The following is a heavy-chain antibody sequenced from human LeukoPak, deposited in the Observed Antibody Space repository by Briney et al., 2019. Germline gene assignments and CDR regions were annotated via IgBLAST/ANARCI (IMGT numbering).Heavy chain of an antibody. J-gene: IGHJ4*02. CDR1: GYTFTSYG. CDR2: ISAYNGNT. V-gene: IGHV1-18*01. D-gene: IGHD3-22*01. CDR3: ATTSDHDSSGYYWGFDY. Sequence: ASVKVSCKASGYTFTSYGISWVRQAPGQGLEWMGWISAYNGNTNYAQKLQGRVTMTTDTSTSTAYMELRSLRSDDTAVYYCATTSDHDSSGYYWGFDYWGQGTLVTVSS.